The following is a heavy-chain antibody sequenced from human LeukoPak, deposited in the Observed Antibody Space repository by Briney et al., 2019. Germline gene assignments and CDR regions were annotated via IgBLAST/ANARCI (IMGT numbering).Heavy chain of an antibody. CDR2: IIPIFGTA. J-gene: IGHJ4*02. V-gene: IGHV1-69*13. Sequence: ASVKVSCKASGGTFSSYAISWVRQAPGQGLEWMGGIIPIFGTANYAQKFQGRVTITADESTSTAYMELSSLRSEVTAVYYCARAGYYDSGSYLDYWGQGTLVTVSS. CDR1: GGTFSSYA. D-gene: IGHD3-10*01. CDR3: ARAGYYDSGSYLDY.